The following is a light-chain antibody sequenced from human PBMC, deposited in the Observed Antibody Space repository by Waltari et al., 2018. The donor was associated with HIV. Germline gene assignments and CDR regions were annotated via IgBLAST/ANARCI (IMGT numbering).Light chain of an antibody. CDR1: NLGHKY. Sequence: SYDLTQPPSLSVSSGQTATVTCSGVNLGHKYVSWYQQRSGQSPVLVIYQDTKRPPGIPDRFFGSTSENTATLTINETQPLDEAHYSCQAWDSGTIVFGGGTSLTVL. CDR2: QDT. J-gene: IGLJ3*02. CDR3: QAWDSGTIV. V-gene: IGLV3-1*01.